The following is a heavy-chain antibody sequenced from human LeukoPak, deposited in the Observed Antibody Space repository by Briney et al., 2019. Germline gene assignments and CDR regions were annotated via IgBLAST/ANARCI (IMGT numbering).Heavy chain of an antibody. CDR1: GFSVSSNY. Sequence: QAGGSLRLSCAASGFSVSSNYMSWVRQAPGKGLEWVSVIYTGGGTYYADSVKGRFSISRDNSKNTLYLQMNSLRPEDTAVYYCARVGDYVCKDWGQGTLVTVSS. J-gene: IGHJ4*02. V-gene: IGHV3-66*01. CDR3: ARVGDYVCKD. D-gene: IGHD3-16*01. CDR2: IYTGGGT.